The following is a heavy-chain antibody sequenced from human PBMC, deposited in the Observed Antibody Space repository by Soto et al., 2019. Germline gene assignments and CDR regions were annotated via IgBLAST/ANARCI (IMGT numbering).Heavy chain of an antibody. CDR2: IWYDGSNK. J-gene: IGHJ6*02. D-gene: IGHD6-19*01. Sequence: QVQLVESGGGVVQPGRSLRLSCAASGFTFSSYGMHWVRQAPGKGLEWVAVIWYDGSNKYYADSVKGRFTISRDNSKNTLYLQMNSLRAEDTAVYYWARGGSGWYYYYYGMDVWGQGTTVTVSS. CDR3: ARGGSGWYYYYYGMDV. V-gene: IGHV3-33*01. CDR1: GFTFSSYG.